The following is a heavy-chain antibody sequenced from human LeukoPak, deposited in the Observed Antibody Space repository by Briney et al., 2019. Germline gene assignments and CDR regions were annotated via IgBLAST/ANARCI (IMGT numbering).Heavy chain of an antibody. Sequence: SETLSLTCTVSGGSISSYYWSWIRQPPGKGLEWIAYIYYSGSTNYNSSLKSRVTISVDTSKTQFSLKLSSVTAADTAVYYCARASGSYGDIDAFDIWGQGTMVTVSS. CDR3: ARASGSYGDIDAFDI. CDR2: IYYSGST. V-gene: IGHV4-59*01. J-gene: IGHJ3*02. D-gene: IGHD1-26*01. CDR1: GGSISSYY.